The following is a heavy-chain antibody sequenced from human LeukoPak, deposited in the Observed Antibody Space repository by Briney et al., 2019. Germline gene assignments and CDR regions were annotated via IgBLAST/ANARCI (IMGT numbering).Heavy chain of an antibody. D-gene: IGHD3/OR15-3a*01. CDR1: RFTFSTYS. CDR2: ISSGSNTI. CDR3: AKEDFYYYYGMDV. J-gene: IGHJ6*02. V-gene: IGHV3-48*01. Sequence: GGSLRLSCAASRFTFSTYSMNWVRQAPGKGLEWVSYISSGSNTIYYADSVKGRFTISRDNAKNSLYLQMNSLRAEDTAVYYCAKEDFYYYYGMDVWGQGTTVTVSS.